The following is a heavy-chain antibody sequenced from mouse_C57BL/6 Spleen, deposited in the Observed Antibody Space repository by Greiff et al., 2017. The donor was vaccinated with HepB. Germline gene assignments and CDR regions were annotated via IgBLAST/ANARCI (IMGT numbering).Heavy chain of an antibody. CDR2: ISSGSSTI. V-gene: IGHV5-17*01. CDR3: AKFNTTVPDWYFDV. Sequence: EVQGVESGGGLVKPGGSLKLSCAASGFTFSDYGMHWVRQAPEKGLEWVAYISSGSSTIYYADTVKGRFTISRDNAKNTLFLQMTSLRSEDTAMYYCAKFNTTVPDWYFDVWGTGTTVTVSS. J-gene: IGHJ1*03. CDR1: GFTFSDYG. D-gene: IGHD1-1*01.